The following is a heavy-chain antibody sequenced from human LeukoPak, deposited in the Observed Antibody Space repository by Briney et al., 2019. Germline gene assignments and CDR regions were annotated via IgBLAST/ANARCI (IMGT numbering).Heavy chain of an antibody. Sequence: SVKVSCKASGGTFSSYAISWVRQAPGQGLEWMGGIIPIFGTANYAQKFQGRVTITADESTNTAYMELSSLRSEDTAVYYCARGGSDDFWSGYSVDYWGQGTLVTVSS. CDR3: ARGGSDDFWSGYSVDY. V-gene: IGHV1-69*13. J-gene: IGHJ4*02. D-gene: IGHD3-3*01. CDR2: IIPIFGTA. CDR1: GGTFSSYA.